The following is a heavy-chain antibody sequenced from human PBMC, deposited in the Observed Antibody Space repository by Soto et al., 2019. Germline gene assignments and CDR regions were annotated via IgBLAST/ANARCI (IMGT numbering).Heavy chain of an antibody. Sequence: QVQLQQWGAGLLKPSETLSLTCAVYGGSFSGYYWSWIRQPPGKGLEWIGEINHSGSTNYNPSLKSRVTISVDTSKNQFSLKLSSVTAADTAVYYCARDSSSWYGELDYWGQGTLVTVSS. V-gene: IGHV4-34*01. CDR3: ARDSSSWYGELDY. J-gene: IGHJ4*02. D-gene: IGHD6-13*01. CDR1: GGSFSGYY. CDR2: INHSGST.